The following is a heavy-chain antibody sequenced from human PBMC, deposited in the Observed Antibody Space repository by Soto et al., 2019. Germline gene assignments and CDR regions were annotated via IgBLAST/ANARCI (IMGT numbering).Heavy chain of an antibody. J-gene: IGHJ5*02. Sequence: PGGSLRLSCVASGFNFSDHYMTWIRQAPGKGLEWVSSISSGSTIYYADSVKGRFTISRDNAKNSLYLQMNSLRAEDTAVYYCARYDRSSFDPWGQGTLVTVSS. D-gene: IGHD3-22*01. CDR3: ARYDRSSFDP. CDR2: ISSGSTI. V-gene: IGHV3-11*01. CDR1: GFNFSDHY.